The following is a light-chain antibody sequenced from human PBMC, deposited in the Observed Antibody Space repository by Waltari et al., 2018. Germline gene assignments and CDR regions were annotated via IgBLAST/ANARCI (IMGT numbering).Light chain of an antibody. CDR3: SSYAGSNTYI. CDR2: EVS. CDR1: SSDTGYYNP. V-gene: IGLV2-11*01. J-gene: IGLJ1*01. Sequence: QAAPTQPPSVSGSPGQSVTISCTGTSSDTGYYNPVSWYQQHPGKAPKLMCYEVSKRPSGVSDRFSGSKSGNTASLTISGLQAEDEADYYCSSYAGSNTYIFGAGTRLTVL.